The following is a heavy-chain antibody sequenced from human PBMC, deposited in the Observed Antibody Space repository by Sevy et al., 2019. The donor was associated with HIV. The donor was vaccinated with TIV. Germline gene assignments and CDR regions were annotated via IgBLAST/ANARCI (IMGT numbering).Heavy chain of an antibody. D-gene: IGHD6-13*01. CDR3: ARDHRVTATGTPGYFDL. V-gene: IGHV1-18*01. J-gene: IGHJ2*01. CDR2: ISAYNGDT. CDR1: GYTFTSYG. Sequence: ASVKVSCKASGYTFTSYGISWVRQAPGQGLEWMGWISAYNGDTNYAQKLQGRVTMTTDTSTTTGYMELRSLRSDDTAVYSCARDHRVTATGTPGYFDLWGRGTLVTVSS.